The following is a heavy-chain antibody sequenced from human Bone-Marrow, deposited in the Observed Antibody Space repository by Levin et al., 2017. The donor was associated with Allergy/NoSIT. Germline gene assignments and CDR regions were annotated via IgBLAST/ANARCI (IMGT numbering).Heavy chain of an antibody. CDR2: IYYSGST. CDR1: GGSIRSYY. CDR3: ARWGTMVRGVTQRTIHNWFDP. V-gene: IGHV4-59*01. J-gene: IGHJ5*02. Sequence: SQTLSLTCTVSGGSIRSYYWSWIRQPPGKGLEWIGYIYYSGSTNYNPSLKSRVTISVDTSKNQFSLKLSSVTAADTAVYYCARWGTMVRGVTQRTIHNWFDPWGQGTLVTVSS. D-gene: IGHD3-10*01.